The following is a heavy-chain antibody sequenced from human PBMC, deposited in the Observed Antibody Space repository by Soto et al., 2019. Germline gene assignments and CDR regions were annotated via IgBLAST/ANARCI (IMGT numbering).Heavy chain of an antibody. J-gene: IGHJ4*02. CDR2: ISYDGSNK. V-gene: IGHV3-30*03. CDR1: GFTFSSYG. Sequence: QVQLVESGGGVVQPGRSLRLSCAASGFTFSSYGMHWVRQAPGKGLEWVAVISYDGSNKYYADSVKGRFTISRDNSKNTLYLQMNNLRAEDTAVYYCGTLGGRDYWGQGTLVTVSS. D-gene: IGHD3-10*01. CDR3: GTLGGRDY.